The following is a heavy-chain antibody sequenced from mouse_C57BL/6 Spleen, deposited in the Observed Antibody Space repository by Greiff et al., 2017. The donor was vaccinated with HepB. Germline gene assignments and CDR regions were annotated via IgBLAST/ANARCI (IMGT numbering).Heavy chain of an antibody. D-gene: IGHD1-1*01. CDR1: GFTFSDYY. CDR2: ISNGGGST. V-gene: IGHV5-12*01. J-gene: IGHJ4*01. CDR3: ARLYYGSSSYAMDY. Sequence: DVQLQESGGGLVQPGGSLKLSCAASGFTFSDYYMYWVRQTPEKRLEWVAYISNGGGSTYYPDTVKGRFTISRDNAKNTLYLQMSRLKSEDTAMYYCARLYYGSSSYAMDYWGQGTSVTVSS.